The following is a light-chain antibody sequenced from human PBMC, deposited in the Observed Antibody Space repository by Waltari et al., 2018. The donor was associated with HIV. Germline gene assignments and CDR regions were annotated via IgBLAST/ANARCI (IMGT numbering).Light chain of an antibody. CDR2: EVT. CDR3: SSSTNSNIVL. J-gene: IGLJ2*01. Sequence: QSALTQTASVSASPGQSIPISCTGINNAIGADKSVPWYQQHPGKVPKLLIYEVTNRPAGVSARFSGSKSVNTASLTISWLHPDDEADYYCSSSTNSNIVLFGGGTKLTVL. V-gene: IGLV2-14*01. CDR1: NNAIGADKS.